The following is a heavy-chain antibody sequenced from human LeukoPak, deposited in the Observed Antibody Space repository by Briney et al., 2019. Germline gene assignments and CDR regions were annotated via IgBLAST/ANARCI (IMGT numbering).Heavy chain of an antibody. CDR2: ISSSSNYI. D-gene: IGHD1-14*01. J-gene: IGHJ4*02. V-gene: IGHV3-21*01. CDR1: GFTFSSYS. CDR3: ARSGIRGYYFDY. Sequence: PGGSLRLSCAASGFTFSSYSMNWVRQAPGKGLEWVSSISSSSNYIYYADSVKGRFTISRDNAKNPLYLQMNSLRAEDTAVYYCARSGIRGYYFDYWGQGTLVTVSS.